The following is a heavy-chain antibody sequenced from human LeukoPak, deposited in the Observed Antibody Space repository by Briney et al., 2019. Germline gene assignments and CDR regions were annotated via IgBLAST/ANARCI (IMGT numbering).Heavy chain of an antibody. D-gene: IGHD2-15*01. CDR3: ARDSCSGGSCYEVAFDI. Sequence: GGSLRLSCAASGFTFSSYAMSWVRQAPGKGLEWVSAISGSGGSTYYADSVKGRFTISRDNSKNTLCLQMNSLRAEDTAVYYCARDSCSGGSCYEVAFDIWGQGTMVTVSS. V-gene: IGHV3-23*01. CDR1: GFTFSSYA. CDR2: ISGSGGST. J-gene: IGHJ3*02.